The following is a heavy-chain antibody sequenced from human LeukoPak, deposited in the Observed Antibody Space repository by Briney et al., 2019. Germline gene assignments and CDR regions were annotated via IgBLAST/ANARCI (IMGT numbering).Heavy chain of an antibody. CDR2: ISWNSGSI. V-gene: IGHV3-9*01. J-gene: IGHJ4*02. Sequence: GGSLRLSCAASGFTFDDYAMHWVRQAPGKGLEWVSGISWNSGSIGYADSVKGRFTISRDNAKNSLYLQMNSLRAEDTALYYCAKTDSSSWYYYFDYWGQGTLVTVS. CDR3: AKTDSSSWYYYFDY. CDR1: GFTFDDYA. D-gene: IGHD6-13*01.